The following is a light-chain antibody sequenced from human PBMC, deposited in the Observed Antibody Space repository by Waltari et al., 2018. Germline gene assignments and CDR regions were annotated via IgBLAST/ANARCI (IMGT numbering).Light chain of an antibody. CDR3: HQYGSSSYT. CDR2: GAS. J-gene: IGKJ2*01. CDR1: QSVSSTY. Sequence: EIVLTQSPGTLSLSPGERATLSCRASQSVSSTYLAWYQQKPGQAPRLLIYGASSRAPGIPDRFSGSGSGTDFTLTTSRLEPEDFAVYYCHQYGSSSYTFGQGTKLEIK. V-gene: IGKV3-20*01.